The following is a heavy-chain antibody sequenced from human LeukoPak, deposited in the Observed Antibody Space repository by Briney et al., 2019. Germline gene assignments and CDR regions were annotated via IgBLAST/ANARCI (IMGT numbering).Heavy chain of an antibody. V-gene: IGHV3-23*01. D-gene: IGHD2-2*02. CDR3: ARGRTASSYSPKDY. CDR2: SGGSGGTA. Sequence: GGSLRLSCAASGFTFNSYVMNWARQAPGKGLQWVSSSGGSGGTAYYADSVKGRFTISRDNSNNTLYLQMNSLTAEDTALYYCARGRTASSYSPKDYWGQGTLVTVSS. J-gene: IGHJ4*02. CDR1: GFTFNSYV.